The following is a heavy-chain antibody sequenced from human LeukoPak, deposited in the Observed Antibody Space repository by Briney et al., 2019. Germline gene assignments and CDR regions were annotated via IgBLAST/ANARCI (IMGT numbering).Heavy chain of an antibody. CDR2: IWYDGSNK. V-gene: IGHV3-33*06. CDR3: AKVQTALIVSRGDFDC. Sequence: SGGSLRLSCAASGFTFSSYGMHWVRQAPGKGLEWVAVIWYDGSNKYYADSVKGRFTISRDNSKNTLYLQMNSLRAEDTAVYSCAKVQTALIVSRGDFDCWGQGALVTVSS. CDR1: GFTFSSYG. D-gene: IGHD3-22*01. J-gene: IGHJ4*02.